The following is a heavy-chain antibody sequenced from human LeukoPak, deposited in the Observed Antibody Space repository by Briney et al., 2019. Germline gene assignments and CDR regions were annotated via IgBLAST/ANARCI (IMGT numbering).Heavy chain of an antibody. D-gene: IGHD3-16*02. CDR2: IYYSGST. CDR3: ARQNYDYVWGSYRPDPSGFFDY. CDR1: GGSISSSSYY. Sequence: PSETLSLTCTVSGGSISSSSYYWGWIRQPPGKGLEWIGSIYYSGSTYYNPSLKSRVTISVDTSKNQFSLKLSSVTAADTAVYYCARQNYDYVWGSYRPDPSGFFDYWGQGTLVTVSS. V-gene: IGHV4-39*01. J-gene: IGHJ4*02.